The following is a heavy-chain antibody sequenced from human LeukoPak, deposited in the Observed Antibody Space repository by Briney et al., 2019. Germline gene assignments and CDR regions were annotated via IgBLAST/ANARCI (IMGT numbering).Heavy chain of an antibody. CDR1: GFTVSSNY. J-gene: IGHJ3*02. CDR2: ISSSSSYI. CDR3: ARGDGDYGHGAFDI. D-gene: IGHD4-17*01. V-gene: IGHV3-21*01. Sequence: GGSLRLSCAASGFTVSSNYMSWVRQAPGKGLEWVSSISSSSSYIYYADSVKGRFTISRDNAKNSLYLQMNSLRAEDTAVYYCARGDGDYGHGAFDIWGQGTMVTVSS.